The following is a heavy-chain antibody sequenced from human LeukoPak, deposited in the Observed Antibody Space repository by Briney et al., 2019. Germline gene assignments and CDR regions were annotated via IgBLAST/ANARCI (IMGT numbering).Heavy chain of an antibody. D-gene: IGHD3-22*01. CDR3: AKDPRVYRSYYDSSGPGSYFDY. CDR2: INTDGSST. Sequence: GGSLRLSCAASGFTFSTYWMHWVRQGPGMGPVWVSRINTDGSSTTYADSVTGRFTISRDNAKNTLYLQMNSLRAEDTAVYYCAKDPRVYRSYYDSSGPGSYFDYWGQGTLVTVSS. CDR1: GFTFSTYW. V-gene: IGHV3-74*01. J-gene: IGHJ4*02.